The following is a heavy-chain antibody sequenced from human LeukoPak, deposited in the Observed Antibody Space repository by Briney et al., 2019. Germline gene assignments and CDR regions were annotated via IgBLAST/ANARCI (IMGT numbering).Heavy chain of an antibody. Sequence: SGGSLRLSCAGSGFTFSNFWMNWVRQAPGKGLEWVANIKQDGSEKYYVDSVKGRFTISRDNSKNSLFLQMNSLRAEDMALYYCTKGGTHDYYYYYMDVWGKGTTVTVSS. CDR3: TKGGTHDYYYYYMDV. CDR2: IKQDGSEK. D-gene: IGHD1-1*01. CDR1: GFTFSNFW. V-gene: IGHV3-7*03. J-gene: IGHJ6*03.